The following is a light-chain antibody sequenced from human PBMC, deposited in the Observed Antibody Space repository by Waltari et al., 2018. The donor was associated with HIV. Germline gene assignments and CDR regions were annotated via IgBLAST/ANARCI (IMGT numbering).Light chain of an antibody. CDR1: TSNIGQNT. V-gene: IGLV1-44*01. Sequence: QSVLTQPPSASGTPGQGVTISCSGSTSNIGQNTVNWYQQFTGTAPKLLIYINNKPPAGVPDRFSGSTTGTSASLATTGLQSEDATDYYCAAWDDSLNAVVFGGGTKLTAL. J-gene: IGLJ2*01. CDR2: INN. CDR3: AAWDDSLNAVV.